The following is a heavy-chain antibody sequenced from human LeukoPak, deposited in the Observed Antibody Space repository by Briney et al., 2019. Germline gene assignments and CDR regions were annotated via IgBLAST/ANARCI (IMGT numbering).Heavy chain of an antibody. CDR1: GDSMGSYY. J-gene: IGHJ3*02. CDR2: VYYSGST. CDR3: ARGRGYDFWSGYYPVDAFDI. V-gene: IGHV4-59*01. D-gene: IGHD3-3*01. Sequence: SETLSLTCTVSGDSMGSYYWSWIRQPPGKGLEWIGYVYYSGSTNYNPSLKSRVTISVDTSKNQFSLKLTSVTAADTAVYYCARGRGYDFWSGYYPVDAFDIWGQGTMVTVSS.